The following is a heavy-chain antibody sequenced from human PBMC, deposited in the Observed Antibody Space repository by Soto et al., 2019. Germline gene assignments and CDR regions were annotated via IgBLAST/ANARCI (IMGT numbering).Heavy chain of an antibody. J-gene: IGHJ4*02. CDR3: ARLIRNPYYFDY. CDR2: IYPGDSNG. V-gene: IGHV5-51*01. D-gene: IGHD1-1*01. CDR1: GYSFTTYW. Sequence: GESLKISCNASGYSFTTYWIGWVCQMPGKGLEWMGIIYPGDSNGRYSPSFQGQVTISADKSFSTAYLQWSSLKASDTAMYYCARLIRNPYYFDYWGQGTLVTVSS.